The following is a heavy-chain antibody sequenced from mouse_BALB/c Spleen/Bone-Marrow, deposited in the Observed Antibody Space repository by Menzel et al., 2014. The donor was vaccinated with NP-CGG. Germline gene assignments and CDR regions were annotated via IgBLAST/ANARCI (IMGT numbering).Heavy chain of an antibody. Sequence: VQLQQSGGGLVQPGESLKLSCAASGFDFSRYWMSWVRQAPGKGLEWIGEINPDSSTINYTPSLKDKFIISRDNAKNTLYLQMSKVRSEDTALYYCARLNYYGNLFVWGAGTTVTVSS. D-gene: IGHD1-1*01. CDR3: ARLNYYGNLFV. CDR2: INPDSSTI. CDR1: GFDFSRYW. V-gene: IGHV4-1*02. J-gene: IGHJ1*01.